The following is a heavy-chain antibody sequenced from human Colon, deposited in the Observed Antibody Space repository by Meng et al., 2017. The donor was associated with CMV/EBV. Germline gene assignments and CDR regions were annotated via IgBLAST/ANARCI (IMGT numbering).Heavy chain of an antibody. CDR2: ISGTGGNT. V-gene: IGHV3-23*01. CDR1: GFTFSTYA. CDR3: AKADYYDGSGHYFNY. Sequence: SGFTFSTYAMSWVRQAPGKGLEWVSSISGTGGNTYYADSVKGRFTISRDDSNNTLFLHMNSLRAEDTAVYYCAKADYYDGSGHYFNYWGQGTLVTVSS. J-gene: IGHJ4*02. D-gene: IGHD3-22*01.